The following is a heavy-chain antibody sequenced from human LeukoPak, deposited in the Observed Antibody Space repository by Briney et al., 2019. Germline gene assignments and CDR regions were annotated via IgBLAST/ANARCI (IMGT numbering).Heavy chain of an antibody. CDR1: DGPISSGSYY. J-gene: IGHJ4*02. CDR3: ARDLELRGD. V-gene: IGHV4-61*02. Sequence: SETLSLTCTVSDGPISSGSYYWSWIRQPAGKGLEWIGRIYSSGSTNYNPSLKSRVTISVDTSKNQFSLKLSSVTAADTAVYYCARDLELRGDWGQGTLVTVSS. D-gene: IGHD1-7*01. CDR2: IYSSGST.